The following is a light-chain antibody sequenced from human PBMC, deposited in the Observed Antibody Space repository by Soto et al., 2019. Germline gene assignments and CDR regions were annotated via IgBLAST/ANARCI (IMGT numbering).Light chain of an antibody. Sequence: QSALTQPASVSGSPGQSIIISCTGTSNDVGSYNLVSWYQQHPGKAPKLIIYEVSKRPSGVSNRFSASKSGNTASLTIPGLQAEDEADYYCCSYAGSSSYVFGTGTKVTVL. CDR1: SNDVGSYNL. CDR2: EVS. V-gene: IGLV2-23*02. CDR3: CSYAGSSSYV. J-gene: IGLJ1*01.